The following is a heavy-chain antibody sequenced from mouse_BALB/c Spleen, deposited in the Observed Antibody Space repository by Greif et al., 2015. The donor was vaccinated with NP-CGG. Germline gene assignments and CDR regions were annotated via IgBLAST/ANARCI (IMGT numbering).Heavy chain of an antibody. Sequence: VQLQQSGAELARPGASVKMSRKAPGYTLTSYTMHWVKQRPGQGLEWIGYINPSSGYTNYNQKFKDKATLTADKSSSTAYMQLSSLTSEDSAVYYCARSGYYGPWYFDVWGAGTTVTVSS. J-gene: IGHJ1*01. CDR3: ARSGYYGPWYFDV. D-gene: IGHD1-2*01. CDR1: GYTLTSYT. CDR2: INPSSGYT. V-gene: IGHV1-4*01.